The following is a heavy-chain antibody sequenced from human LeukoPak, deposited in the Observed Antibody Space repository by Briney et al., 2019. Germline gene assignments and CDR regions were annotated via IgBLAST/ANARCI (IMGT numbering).Heavy chain of an antibody. V-gene: IGHV1-8*01. CDR3: ARGRFLDSSSYYDSSGYLWFDP. Sequence: ASVKVSCKASGYTFTSYDINWVRQATGQGLEWMGWMNPNSGNTGYAQKFQGRVTMTRNTSISTAYMELSSLRSEDTAVYYCARGRFLDSSSYYDSSGYLWFDPWGQGTLVTVSP. CDR1: GYTFTSYD. CDR2: MNPNSGNT. J-gene: IGHJ5*02. D-gene: IGHD3-22*01.